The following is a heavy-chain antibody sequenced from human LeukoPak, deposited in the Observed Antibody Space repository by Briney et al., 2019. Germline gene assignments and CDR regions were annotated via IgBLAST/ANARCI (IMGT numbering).Heavy chain of an antibody. V-gene: IGHV3-30*03. CDR2: ISYDGRNI. D-gene: IGHD6-19*01. CDR3: ARTGYSSGWSFDDAFDI. CDR1: GFTFNNYG. J-gene: IGHJ3*02. Sequence: GGSLRLSCAASGFTFNNYGMHWVRQAPGKGLEWVAVISYDGRNIHYPDSVKGRFTISRDISTDTLWLQMDSLRTEDTAVYYCARTGYSSGWSFDDAFDIWGQGTMVTVSS.